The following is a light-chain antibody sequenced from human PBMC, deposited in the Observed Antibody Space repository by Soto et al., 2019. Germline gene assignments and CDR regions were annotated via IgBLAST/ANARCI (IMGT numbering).Light chain of an antibody. V-gene: IGLV2-8*01. Sequence: QSALTQPPSASGSPGQSVTISCTGTTRDVGGYNYVSWYQQHPGQAPKLIIYEVVKRPSGVPDRISGSKSGNTASLTVSGLQIEDEADYFCSSYTTSSAHYVFGTVTKLTVL. CDR2: EVV. J-gene: IGLJ1*01. CDR1: TRDVGGYNY. CDR3: SSYTTSSAHYV.